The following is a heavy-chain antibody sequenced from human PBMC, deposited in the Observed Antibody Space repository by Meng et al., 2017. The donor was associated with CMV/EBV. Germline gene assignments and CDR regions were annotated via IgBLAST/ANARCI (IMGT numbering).Heavy chain of an antibody. V-gene: IGHV4-39*07. Sequence: SISRSSSYWGWIRQPPGKGLEWIGSIYYSGSTYYNPSLKSRVTISVDTSKNQFSLKLSSVTAADTAVYYCARVVLRFLEWSPGWFDPWGQGTLVTVSS. CDR2: IYYSGST. CDR1: SISRSSSY. D-gene: IGHD3-3*01. CDR3: ARVVLRFLEWSPGWFDP. J-gene: IGHJ5*02.